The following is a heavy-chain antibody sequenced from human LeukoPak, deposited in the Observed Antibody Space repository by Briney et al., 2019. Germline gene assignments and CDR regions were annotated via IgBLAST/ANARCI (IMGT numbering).Heavy chain of an antibody. J-gene: IGHJ4*02. CDR1: GYTFTSYG. Sequence: GASVNVSCKPSGYTFTSYGISWVRQAPGQGLEWMGWISAYNGNTNYAQKFQGRVTMTTDTSTSTAYMELRSLRSDDTAVYYCARRYDSSWASDYWGQGTLVTVSS. CDR3: ARRYDSSWASDY. V-gene: IGHV1-18*01. D-gene: IGHD6-13*01. CDR2: ISAYNGNT.